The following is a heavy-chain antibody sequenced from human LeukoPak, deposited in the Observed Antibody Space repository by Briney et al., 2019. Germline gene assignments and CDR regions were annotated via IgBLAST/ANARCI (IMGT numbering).Heavy chain of an antibody. D-gene: IGHD3-22*01. J-gene: IGHJ4*02. CDR3: ARMYYYDSSGYYYSSSYYFDY. CDR2: IWYDGSTK. CDR1: GFTFSSYG. Sequence: GGSLRLSCAASGFTFSSYGMHWVRQAPGKGLEWVAVIWYDGSTKYYAHSVKGRFTISRDNSKNTLYLQMNSLRAEDTAVYYCARMYYYDSSGYYYSSSYYFDYWGQGTLVTVSS. V-gene: IGHV3-33*01.